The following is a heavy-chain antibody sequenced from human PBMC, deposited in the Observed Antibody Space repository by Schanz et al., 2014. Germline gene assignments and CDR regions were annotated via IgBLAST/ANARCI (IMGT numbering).Heavy chain of an antibody. D-gene: IGHD2-15*01. CDR3: AKRVVVVGKIYYFDY. V-gene: IGHV3-66*01. J-gene: IGHJ4*02. CDR1: GFTVSSKY. Sequence: EVQLVESGGGLVQPGGSLRLSCAASGFTVSSKYMNWVRQAPGKGPEWVSVIFGGGSTYYADSVKGRFTISRDNSKNTRYLQMNSLRAEDTAVYYCAKRVVVVGKIYYFDYWGQGTLVTVSS. CDR2: IFGGGST.